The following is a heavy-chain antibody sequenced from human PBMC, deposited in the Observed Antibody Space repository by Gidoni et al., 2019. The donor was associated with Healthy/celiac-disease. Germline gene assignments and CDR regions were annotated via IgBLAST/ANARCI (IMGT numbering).Heavy chain of an antibody. Sequence: QVQLVQSGAEVKKPGSSVKVSCKASGGTFSSYAISWVRQAPGQGLEWMGGIIPIFGTANYAQKFQGRVTITADESTSTAYMELSSLRSEDTAVYYCARMVGYCSGGSCYSNYYYYGMDVWGQGTTVTVSS. CDR3: ARMVGYCSGGSCYSNYYYYGMDV. CDR2: IIPIFGTA. J-gene: IGHJ6*02. D-gene: IGHD2-15*01. CDR1: GGTFSSYA. V-gene: IGHV1-69*01.